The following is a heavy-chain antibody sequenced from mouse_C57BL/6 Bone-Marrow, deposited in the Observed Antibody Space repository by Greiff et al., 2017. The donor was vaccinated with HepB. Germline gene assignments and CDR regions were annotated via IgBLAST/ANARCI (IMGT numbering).Heavy chain of an antibody. J-gene: IGHJ4*01. V-gene: IGHV10-1*01. D-gene: IGHD2-4*01. CDR1: GFSFNTYA. CDR3: VDEPDYDNYAMDY. CDR2: IRSKSNNYAT. Sequence: EVKLVESGGGLVQPKGSLKLSCAASGFSFNTYAMNWVRQAPGKGLEWVARIRSKSNNYATYYADSVKDRFTISRDDSESMLYLQMNNLKTEDTAMYYCVDEPDYDNYAMDYWGQGTSVTVSS.